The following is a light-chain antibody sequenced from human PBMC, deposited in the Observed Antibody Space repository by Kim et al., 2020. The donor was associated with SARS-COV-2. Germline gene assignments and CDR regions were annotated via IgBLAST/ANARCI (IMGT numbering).Light chain of an antibody. CDR3: QQYHNLPPLT. J-gene: IGKJ4*01. CDR2: DAS. Sequence: FVGDRVTITCQARQDISSNVNWYQHKPEKPPKLLIYDASNLETGVPSRFTGSGSETDFTFTISSLQPEDFATYYCQQYHNLPPLTFGGGTKVDIK. CDR1: QDISSN. V-gene: IGKV1-33*01.